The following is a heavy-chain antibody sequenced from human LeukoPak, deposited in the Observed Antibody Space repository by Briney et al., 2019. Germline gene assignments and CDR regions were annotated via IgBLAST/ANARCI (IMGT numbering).Heavy chain of an antibody. V-gene: IGHV4-34*01. D-gene: IGHD2-15*01. Sequence: PSETLSLTCAVYGGSFSGYYWSWIRQPPGKGLEWIGEINHSGSTNYNPSLKSRVTISVDTSKNQFSLKLSSVTAADTAVYYCARDCSGGSCYSVWGQGTLVTVSS. J-gene: IGHJ4*02. CDR1: GGSFSGYY. CDR3: ARDCSGGSCYSV. CDR2: INHSGST.